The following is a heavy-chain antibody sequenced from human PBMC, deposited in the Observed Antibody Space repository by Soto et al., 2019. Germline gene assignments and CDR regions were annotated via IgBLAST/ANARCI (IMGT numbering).Heavy chain of an antibody. CDR3: AQVLTAYYFNY. J-gene: IGHJ4*02. CDR1: GLTFSSYA. Sequence: PGGSLRLSCAASGLTFSSYAMSWVRQAPGKGLEWVSAISGSGGSTYYADSVKGRFTISRDNSKNTLYLQMNSLRAEDTAVYYCAQVLTAYYFNYWGQGALVTVSS. CDR2: ISGSGGST. V-gene: IGHV3-23*01.